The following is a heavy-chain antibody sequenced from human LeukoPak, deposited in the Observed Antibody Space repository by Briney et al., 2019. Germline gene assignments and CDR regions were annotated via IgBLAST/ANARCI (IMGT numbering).Heavy chain of an antibody. CDR1: GGSFSGYY. D-gene: IGHD2-15*01. J-gene: IGHJ6*02. V-gene: IGHV4-34*01. CDR2: INHSGST. CDR3: ASSGPPYYYGMDV. Sequence: PSETQSLTCAVYGGSFSGYYWSWIRQPPGKGLEWIGEINHSGSTNYNPSLKSRVTISVDTSKNQFSLKLSSVTAADTAVYYCASSGPPYYYGMDVWGQGTTVTVSS.